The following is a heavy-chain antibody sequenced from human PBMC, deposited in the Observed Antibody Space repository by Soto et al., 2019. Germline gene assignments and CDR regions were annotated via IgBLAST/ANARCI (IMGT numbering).Heavy chain of an antibody. D-gene: IGHD6-6*01. J-gene: IGHJ4*02. CDR2: IYYSGST. CDR3: ARHLYSSPSPKDY. V-gene: IGHV4-59*08. CDR1: GGSISSYY. Sequence: SETLSLTCTVSGGSISSYYWSWIRQPPGKGLEWIGYIYYSGSTNYNPSLKSRVTISVDTSKNQFSLKLSSVTAADTAVYYCARHLYSSPSPKDYWGQGTLVTVSS.